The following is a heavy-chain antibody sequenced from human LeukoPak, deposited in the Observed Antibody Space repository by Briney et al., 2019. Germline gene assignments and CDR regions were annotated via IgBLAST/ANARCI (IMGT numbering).Heavy chain of an antibody. J-gene: IGHJ5*02. CDR2: MYYSGNA. V-gene: IGHV4-59*08. Sequence: PSETLSLTCTVSGGSINNSYWSWIRQPPGKGLEWIGYMYYSGNANYNPSLKSRVTMSVDTSKNRFSLKLSSVTAADTALYYCARHAAGGGYDYPWGQGTLVTVSS. CDR3: ARHAAGGGYDYP. D-gene: IGHD5-12*01. CDR1: GGSINNSY.